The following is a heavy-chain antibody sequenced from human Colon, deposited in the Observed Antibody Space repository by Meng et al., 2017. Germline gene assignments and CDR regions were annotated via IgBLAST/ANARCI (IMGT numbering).Heavy chain of an antibody. CDR2: IYYSGST. D-gene: IGHD4-17*01. CDR1: GGSVSSGSYY. CDR3: ARNYGP. V-gene: IGHV4-61*01. J-gene: IGHJ5*02. Sequence: QLQLEDAGLGQLRPLWTLSLTCTVSGGSVSSGSYYWSWIRQPPGKGLEWIGYIYYSGSTNYNPSLKSRVTISVDTSKNQFSLKLSSVTAADTAVYYCARNYGPWGQGTLVTVSS.